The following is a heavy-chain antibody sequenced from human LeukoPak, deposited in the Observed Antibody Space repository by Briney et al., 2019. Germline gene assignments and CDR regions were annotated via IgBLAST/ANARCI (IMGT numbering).Heavy chain of an antibody. Sequence: SETLSLTCAVYGGSLSGYYWSWIRQPPGKGLEWIGEINHSGSTNYNPSLKSRVTISVDTSKNQFSLKLSSVTAADTAVHYCARGVMQALHYYYMDVWGKGTTVTVSS. CDR1: GGSLSGYY. CDR2: INHSGST. D-gene: IGHD3-16*01. CDR3: ARGVMQALHYYYMDV. V-gene: IGHV4-34*01. J-gene: IGHJ6*03.